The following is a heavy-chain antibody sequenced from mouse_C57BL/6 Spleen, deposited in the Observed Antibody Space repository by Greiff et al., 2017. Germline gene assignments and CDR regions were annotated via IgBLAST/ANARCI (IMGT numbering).Heavy chain of an antibody. D-gene: IGHD1-1*01. CDR1: GYTFTSYW. V-gene: IGHV1-64*01. Sequence: QVQLQQPGAELVKPGASVKLSCKASGYTFTSYWMHWVKQRPGQGLEWIGMIHPNSGSTNYNEKFKSKATLTVDKSSSTAYMQLSSLTSEDSAVYYCARSSYYGSSGDVWGTGTTVTVSS. J-gene: IGHJ1*03. CDR2: IHPNSGST. CDR3: ARSSYYGSSGDV.